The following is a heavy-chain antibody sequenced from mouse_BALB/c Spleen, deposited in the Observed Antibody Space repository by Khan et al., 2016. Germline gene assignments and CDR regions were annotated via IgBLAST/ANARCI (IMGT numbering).Heavy chain of an antibody. D-gene: IGHD2-13*01. CDR1: GYSITSDYA. CDR3: ARSDYPYAMDY. J-gene: IGHJ4*01. V-gene: IGHV3-2*02. CDR2: ISYSGST. Sequence: EVQLQESGPGLVKPSQSLSLTCTVTGYSITSDYAWNWIRQFPGNKLEWMGYISYSGSTSYNPSLKSRISITRDTSKNQLFLQLNSVTTEDTATYYCARSDYPYAMDYWGQGTSVTVSS.